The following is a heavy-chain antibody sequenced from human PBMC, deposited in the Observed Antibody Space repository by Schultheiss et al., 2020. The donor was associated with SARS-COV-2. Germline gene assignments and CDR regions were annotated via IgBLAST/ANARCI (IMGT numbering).Heavy chain of an antibody. CDR3: ARRGGSYSGMDV. J-gene: IGHJ6*02. D-gene: IGHD3-16*01. CDR2: ISAYNGNT. CDR1: GGTFSSFA. Sequence: ASVKVSCKASGGTFSSFAISWVRQAPGQGLEWMGWISAYNGNTNYAQKLQGRVTMTTDTSTSTAYMELRSLRSDDTAVYYCARRGGSYSGMDVWGQGTTVTVSS. V-gene: IGHV1-18*01.